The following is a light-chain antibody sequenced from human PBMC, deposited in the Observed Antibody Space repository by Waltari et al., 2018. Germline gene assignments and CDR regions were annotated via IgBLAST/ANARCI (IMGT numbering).Light chain of an antibody. CDR3: QQYNTWPPIT. CDR1: QSVSSN. CDR2: EAS. Sequence: EIVMTQSPATLSVSAGERATLSCRASQSVSSNLAWYQQKPGQNPRLLIYEASTRPTGIPARFSSSGSGTEFTLSISSLQSEDFAVYYCQQYNTWPPITFGQGTRLEIK. V-gene: IGKV3-15*01. J-gene: IGKJ5*01.